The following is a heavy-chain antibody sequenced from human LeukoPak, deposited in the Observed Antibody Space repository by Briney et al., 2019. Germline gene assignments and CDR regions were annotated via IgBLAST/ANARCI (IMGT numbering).Heavy chain of an antibody. V-gene: IGHV3-48*02. CDR2: ISSSSSTL. CDR3: ARDLRNIGYCTGGVCSGSFDY. D-gene: IGHD2-8*02. CDR1: GFTFSIYS. J-gene: IGHJ4*02. Sequence: GGSLSLSCAASGFTFSIYSMNWVRGAPGKGLEWVSYISSSSSTLYYADSVKGRFTSSRDNGKNSLYLQMNSLRDEDTAVYYCARDLRNIGYCTGGVCSGSFDYWGQGTLVTVSS.